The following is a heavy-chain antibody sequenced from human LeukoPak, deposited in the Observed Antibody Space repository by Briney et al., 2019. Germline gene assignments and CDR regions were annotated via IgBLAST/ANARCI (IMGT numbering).Heavy chain of an antibody. J-gene: IGHJ4*02. D-gene: IGHD2-2*01. CDR2: ISSSSTYI. V-gene: IGHV3-21*01. CDR3: ARDLQYCSSTSRYASYFDY. Sequence: GGSLRLSCAASGFTFSSYSMNWVRQAPGKGLEWVSSISSSSTYIYYADSVKGRFTISRDNAKNSLYLQMNSLRAEDTAVYYCARDLQYCSSTSRYASYFDYWGQGTLVTVSS. CDR1: GFTFSSYS.